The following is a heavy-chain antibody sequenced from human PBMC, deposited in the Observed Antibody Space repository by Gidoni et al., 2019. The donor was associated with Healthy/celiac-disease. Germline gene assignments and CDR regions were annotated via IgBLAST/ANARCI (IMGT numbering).Heavy chain of an antibody. Sequence: EVQLVETGGGLIQPGGSLRLSCAASGFTVSSNYMSWVRQAPGQGLEWVSVIYSGGSTYYADSVKGRFTISRDNSKNTLYLQMNSLRAEDTAVYYCARANDYGVSLFDYWGQGTLVTVSS. D-gene: IGHD4-17*01. CDR1: GFTVSSNY. V-gene: IGHV3-53*02. CDR2: IYSGGST. CDR3: ARANDYGVSLFDY. J-gene: IGHJ4*02.